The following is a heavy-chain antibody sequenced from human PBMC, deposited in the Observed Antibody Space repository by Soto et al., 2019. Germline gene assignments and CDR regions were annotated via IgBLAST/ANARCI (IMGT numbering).Heavy chain of an antibody. CDR2: MSWNSDTI. CDR1: GFTFDYHA. CDR3: ATDSGSGSVGDVPTFDY. J-gene: IGHJ4*02. V-gene: IGHV3-9*03. D-gene: IGHD3-22*01. Sequence: GGSLRLSCAASGFTFDYHAMHWVRQAPGKGLEWVSGMSWNSDTIGYADSVKGRFTISRDNSKNSLYLQMNSLRAEDMALYYCATDSGSGSVGDVPTFDYWGQGTLVTVSS.